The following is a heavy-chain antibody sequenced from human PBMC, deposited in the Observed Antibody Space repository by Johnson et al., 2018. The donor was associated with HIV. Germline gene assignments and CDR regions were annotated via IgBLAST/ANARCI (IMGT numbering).Heavy chain of an antibody. J-gene: IGHJ3*02. D-gene: IGHD1-26*01. V-gene: IGHV3-30-3*01. CDR3: ARVRAGRENAFDI. CDR2: ISYDGSNK. CDR1: GFTFSSYA. Sequence: VQLVESGGGVVQPGRSLRLSCASSGFTFSSYAMHWVRQAPGKGLEWVAVISYDGSNKYYADSVKGRFTISRDNSKNTLYLQMNSPRVDDTAIYYCARVRAGRENAFDIWGQGTMVTVSS.